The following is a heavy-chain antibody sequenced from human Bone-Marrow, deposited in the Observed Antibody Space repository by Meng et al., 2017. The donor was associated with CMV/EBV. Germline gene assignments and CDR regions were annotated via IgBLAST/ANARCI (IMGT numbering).Heavy chain of an antibody. CDR2: ISYDGSNK. Sequence: GGSLRLSCAASGFTFSSYAMHWVRQAPGKGLEWVAVISYDGSNKYYADSVKGRFTISRDNSKNTLYLQMNSLRAEDTAVYYCAGTDSSSWYLYYYGMDVWGQGTTVTVSS. J-gene: IGHJ6*02. CDR3: AGTDSSSWYLYYYGMDV. V-gene: IGHV3-30*04. CDR1: GFTFSSYA. D-gene: IGHD6-13*01.